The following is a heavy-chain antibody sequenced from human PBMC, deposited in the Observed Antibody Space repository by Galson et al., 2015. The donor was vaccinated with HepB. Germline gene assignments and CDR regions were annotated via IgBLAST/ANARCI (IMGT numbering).Heavy chain of an antibody. CDR3: ARDPFEPEWEPGLYYGMDV. Sequence: CAISGDSVSSNSAAWNWIRQSPSRGLEWLGRTYYRSKWYNDYAVSVKSRITINPDTSKNQFSLQLNSVTPEDTAVYYCARDPFEPEWEPGLYYGMDVWGQGTTVTVSS. CDR2: TYYRSKWYN. V-gene: IGHV6-1*01. D-gene: IGHD1-26*01. CDR1: GDSVSSNSAA. J-gene: IGHJ6*02.